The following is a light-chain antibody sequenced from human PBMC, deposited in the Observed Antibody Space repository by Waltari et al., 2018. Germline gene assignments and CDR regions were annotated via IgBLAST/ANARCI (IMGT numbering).Light chain of an antibody. V-gene: IGKV4-1*01. CDR3: QQFFGTPWT. CDR2: WAS. Sequence: DIVLTQSPDSLPVSLGERATINCKSSQNLLYNSNNKNYLAWYQQKPGQPPKLLIYWASTRQFGVPERFSGSGSGTDFTLTISSLQAEDVAVYYCQQFFGTPWTFGQGTKVEIK. J-gene: IGKJ1*01. CDR1: QNLLYNSNNKNY.